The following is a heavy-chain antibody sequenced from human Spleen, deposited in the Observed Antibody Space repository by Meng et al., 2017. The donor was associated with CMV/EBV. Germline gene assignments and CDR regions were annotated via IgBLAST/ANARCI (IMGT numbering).Heavy chain of an antibody. J-gene: IGHJ4*02. V-gene: IGHV3-30*04. CDR1: GGSISSYY. Sequence: LSLTCNVAGGSISSYYWSWIRQAPGKGLEWVAVISYDGSNKYYADSVKGRFTISRDNSENTLYLQMNSLRAEDTAVYYCARDRGSSWKGSFDYWGQGTLVTVSS. D-gene: IGHD6-13*01. CDR2: ISYDGSNK. CDR3: ARDRGSSWKGSFDY.